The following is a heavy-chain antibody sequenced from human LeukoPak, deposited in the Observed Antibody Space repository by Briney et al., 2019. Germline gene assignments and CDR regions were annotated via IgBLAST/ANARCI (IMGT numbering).Heavy chain of an antibody. CDR1: GFTFSNDA. Sequence: VQPGESLRLSCAASGFTFSNDAMNWVRQAPGKGLEWAAGISNTAVYIYYADSVKGRFTISRDNSKNALYLQMNRLRAEDTATYYCARNLGTHPGSHWGQGTPVTVSS. J-gene: IGHJ4*02. CDR2: ISNTAVYI. CDR3: ARNLGTHPGSH. D-gene: IGHD1-1*01. V-gene: IGHV3-23*01.